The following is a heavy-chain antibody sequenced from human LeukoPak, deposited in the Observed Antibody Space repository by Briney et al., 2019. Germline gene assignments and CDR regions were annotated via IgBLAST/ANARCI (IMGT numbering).Heavy chain of an antibody. V-gene: IGHV3-13*01. D-gene: IGHD2-2*01. CDR2: IDTAGNT. J-gene: IGHJ6*03. CDR1: EFTFSNYD. Sequence: GGSLRLSCAASEFTFSNYDMHWVRHAAGKGLEWVSTIDTAGNTWYPDSVKGRFTISRENAKNSLNLQMNSLRVGDTAVYYCARAACSSTSCYGGATDYYNYMDVWGKGTTVTVSS. CDR3: ARAACSSTSCYGGATDYYNYMDV.